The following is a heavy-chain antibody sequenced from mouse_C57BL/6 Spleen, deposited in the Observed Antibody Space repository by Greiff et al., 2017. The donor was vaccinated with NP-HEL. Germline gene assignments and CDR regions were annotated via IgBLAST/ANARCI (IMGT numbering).Heavy chain of an antibody. CDR3: VRGGGNYPFAY. J-gene: IGHJ3*01. CDR1: GFSFNTYA. CDR2: IRSKSNNYAT. V-gene: IGHV10-1*01. D-gene: IGHD2-1*01. Sequence: EVQLVESGGGLVQPKGSLKLSCAASGFSFNTYAMNWVRQAPGKGLEWVARIRSKSNNYATYYADSVKDRFTISRDDSESMLYLQMNNLKTEDTAMYYCVRGGGNYPFAYWGQGTLVTVSA.